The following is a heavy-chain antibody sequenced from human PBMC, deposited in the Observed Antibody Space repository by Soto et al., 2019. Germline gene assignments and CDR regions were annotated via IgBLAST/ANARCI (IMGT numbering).Heavy chain of an antibody. V-gene: IGHV6-1*01. CDR2: TYFRSRWST. CDR3: ARDGPTNHYYLDY. CDR1: GDSVSSGSAA. Sequence: QTLSLTCAISGDSVSSGSAAWNWIRQSPSRGLEWPGRTYFRSRWSTEYAVSVRSRITITADTSKNQFSLQLNSVTPDDTAVYYCARDGPTNHYYLDYWGQGTPVTVSS. J-gene: IGHJ4*02.